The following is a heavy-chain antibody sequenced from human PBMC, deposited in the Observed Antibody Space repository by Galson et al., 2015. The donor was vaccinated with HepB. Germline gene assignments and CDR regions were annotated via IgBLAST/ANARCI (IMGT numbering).Heavy chain of an antibody. CDR3: AKDRGIVGARAEYFQH. CDR2: ISGSGGST. Sequence: SLRLSCAASGFTFSSYAMSWVRQAPGKGLEWVSAISGSGGSTYYADSVKGRFTISRDNAKNTLYLQMNSLRAEDTAVYYCAKDRGIVGARAEYFQHWCQGTLVTVSS. J-gene: IGHJ1*01. D-gene: IGHD1-26*01. V-gene: IGHV3-23*01. CDR1: GFTFSSYA.